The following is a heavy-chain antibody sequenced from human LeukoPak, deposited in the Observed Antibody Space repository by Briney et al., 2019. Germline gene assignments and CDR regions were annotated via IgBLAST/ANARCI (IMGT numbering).Heavy chain of an antibody. J-gene: IGHJ4*02. D-gene: IGHD3-22*01. V-gene: IGHV1-2*06. Sequence: GASVKVSCKASGYTFTGYYMHWVRQAPGQGLEWMGRINPNSGGTNYAQKFQGRVTMTRDTSISTAYMELSRLRSDDTAVYYCARDWDYYDSSGYNYWGQGTLVTVSS. CDR3: ARDWDYYDSSGYNY. CDR2: INPNSGGT. CDR1: GYTFTGYY.